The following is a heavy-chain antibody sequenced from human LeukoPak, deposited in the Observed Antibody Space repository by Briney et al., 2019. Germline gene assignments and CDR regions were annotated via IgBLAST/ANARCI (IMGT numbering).Heavy chain of an antibody. CDR3: AARGYIVVVPAAKGGGPDNYYYYMDV. D-gene: IGHD2-2*01. V-gene: IGHV4-34*01. CDR1: GGSFSGYY. Sequence: NSSETLSLTCAVYGGSFSGYYWSWIRQPPGKGLEWIGEINHSGSTNYNPSLKSRVTISVDTSKNQFSLKLSSVTAADTAVYYCAARGYIVVVPAAKGGGPDNYYYYMDVWGKGTTVTISS. CDR2: INHSGST. J-gene: IGHJ6*03.